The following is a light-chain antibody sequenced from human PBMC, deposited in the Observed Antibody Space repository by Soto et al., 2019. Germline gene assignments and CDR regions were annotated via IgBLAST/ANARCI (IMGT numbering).Light chain of an antibody. V-gene: IGLV4-60*02. CDR1: SGHSSYI. CDR2: LEGSGSY. Sequence: VLTQSSSASASLGSSVKLTCTLSSGHSSYIIAWHQQQPGKAPRYLMKLEGSGSYNKGSGVPDRFSGSSSGADRYLTISNLQFEDEADYYCETWDSNTHWVFGGGTKLTVL. J-gene: IGLJ3*02. CDR3: ETWDSNTHWV.